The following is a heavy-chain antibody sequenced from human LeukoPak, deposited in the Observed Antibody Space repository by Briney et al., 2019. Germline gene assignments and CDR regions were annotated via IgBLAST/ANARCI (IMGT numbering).Heavy chain of an antibody. CDR2: IYKSGST. V-gene: IGHV4-4*07. J-gene: IGHJ4*02. Sequence: SETLSLTCTVSGGSIGWDYWSWIRQSAGKGLEWIGRIYKSGSTNYNPSFRSRVAMSVDTSKNQFSLNVTSVTAADTAVYYCAREEYFQDSNGYSYYFHSWGQGSLVTVSS. CDR3: AREEYFQDSNGYSYYFHS. D-gene: IGHD3-22*01. CDR1: GGSIGWDY.